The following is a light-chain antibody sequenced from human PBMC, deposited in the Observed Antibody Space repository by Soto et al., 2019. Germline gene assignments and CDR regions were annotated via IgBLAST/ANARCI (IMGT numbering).Light chain of an antibody. Sequence: EIVLTQSPATLSLSPGEGATLSCRASQSISTHLAWYQQRPGQAPRLLIYDASNRATGIPARFSGSGSGTDFTLTINSLEPEDFAVYYYQQRSDWPPWTFGQGTKVEIK. CDR1: QSISTH. V-gene: IGKV3-11*01. CDR2: DAS. J-gene: IGKJ1*01. CDR3: QQRSDWPPWT.